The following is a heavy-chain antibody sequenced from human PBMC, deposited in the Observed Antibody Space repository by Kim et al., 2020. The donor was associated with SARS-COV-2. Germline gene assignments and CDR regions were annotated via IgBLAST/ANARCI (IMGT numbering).Heavy chain of an antibody. D-gene: IGHD2-2*02. CDR3: ARQSCSSTSCYSFDY. CDR1: GGSISRYY. V-gene: IGHV4-59*08. J-gene: IGHJ4*02. Sequence: ETLSLTCTVSGGSISRYYWSWIRQSPGKGLEWIGYIYNSGSTNYNPSLKSRVTISVDTSKNQFSLKLSSVTAADTAVYYCARQSCSSTSCYSFDYWGQG. CDR2: IYNSGST.